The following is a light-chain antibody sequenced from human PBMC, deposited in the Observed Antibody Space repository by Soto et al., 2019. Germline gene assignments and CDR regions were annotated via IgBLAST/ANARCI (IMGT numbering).Light chain of an antibody. CDR2: DIF. J-gene: IGKJ1*01. Sequence: EIVMTQSPATLSVSPGGRATLSCRASQSVGSDLAWYQQKPGQAPRLVIYDIFTRATGIPDRFSGSGSATDFTLTISRLEPEDFAVYYCQQYYRTPRTFGQGTKVDIK. V-gene: IGKV3D-15*01. CDR3: QQYYRTPRT. CDR1: QSVGSD.